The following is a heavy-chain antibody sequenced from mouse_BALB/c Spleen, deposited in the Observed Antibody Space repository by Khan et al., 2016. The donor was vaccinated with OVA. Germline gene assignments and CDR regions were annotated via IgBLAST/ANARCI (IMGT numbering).Heavy chain of an antibody. J-gene: IGHJ3*01. CDR2: MWGDGTT. D-gene: IGHD1-2*01. CDR1: GLSLINYG. Sequence: QVQLKQSGPGLVAPSQSLSITCTVSGLSLINYGVSWIRQPPGKGLEWLGVMWGDGTTNYHSTLKPRLSINKDNSKNQVFLQLTSLQTDDTATYFCGIIYYGLAWFVYWGQGTLVTVSA. V-gene: IGHV2-3*01. CDR3: GIIYYGLAWFVY.